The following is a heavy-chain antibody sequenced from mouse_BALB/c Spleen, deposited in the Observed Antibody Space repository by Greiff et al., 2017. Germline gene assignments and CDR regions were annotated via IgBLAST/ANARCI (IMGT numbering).Heavy chain of an antibody. CDR1: GYAFTNYL. V-gene: IGHV1-54*01. D-gene: IGHD3-3*01. J-gene: IGHJ4*01. CDR3: AREGYYYAMDY. Sequence: QVQLQQSGAELVRPGTSVKVSCKASGYAFTNYLIEWVKQRPGQGLEWIGVINPGSGGTNYNEKFKGKATLTADKSSSTAYMQLSSLTSDDSEVYFCAREGYYYAMDYWGQGTSVTVSS. CDR2: INPGSGGT.